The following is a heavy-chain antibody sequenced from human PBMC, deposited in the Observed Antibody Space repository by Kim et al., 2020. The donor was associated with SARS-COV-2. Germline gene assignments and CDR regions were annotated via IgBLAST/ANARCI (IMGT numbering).Heavy chain of an antibody. CDR3: ARLYDSSGYYAYYYYYYGMDV. D-gene: IGHD3-22*01. V-gene: IGHV5-51*01. CDR1: GYSFTSYW. J-gene: IGHJ6*02. CDR2: IYPGDSDT. Sequence: GESLKISCKGSGYSFTSYWIGWVRQMPGKGLEWMGIIYPGDSDTRYSPSFQGQVTISADKSISPAYLQWSSLKASDTAMYYCARLYDSSGYYAYYYYYYGMDVWGQGTTVTVSS.